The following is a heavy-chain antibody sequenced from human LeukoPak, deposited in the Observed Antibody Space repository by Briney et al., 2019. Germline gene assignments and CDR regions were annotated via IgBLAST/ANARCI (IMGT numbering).Heavy chain of an antibody. Sequence: ASVKVSCKASGYTFTSYYMHWVRQAPGQGLEWMGWISAYNGNTNYAQKLQGRVTMTTDTSTSTAYMELRSLRSDDTAVHYCARDRMYYYDCSGYYYGPGKKDAFDIWGQGTMVTVSS. CDR1: GYTFTSYY. CDR3: ARDRMYYYDCSGYYYGPGKKDAFDI. J-gene: IGHJ3*02. D-gene: IGHD3-22*01. CDR2: ISAYNGNT. V-gene: IGHV1-18*04.